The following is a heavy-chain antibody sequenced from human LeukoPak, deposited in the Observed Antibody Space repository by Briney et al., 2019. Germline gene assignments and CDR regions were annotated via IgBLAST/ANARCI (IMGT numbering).Heavy chain of an antibody. J-gene: IGHJ4*02. V-gene: IGHV4-4*07. Sequence: PSETLSLTCPVSGGSISSYYWSWIRQPAGKGLEWIGRIYTSGSTNYNPSLKSRVTISVDTSKNQFSLKLSSVTAADTAVYYCARLVITIFGVDYFDYWGQGTLVTVSS. CDR1: GGSISSYY. CDR3: ARLVITIFGVDYFDY. CDR2: IYTSGST. D-gene: IGHD3-3*01.